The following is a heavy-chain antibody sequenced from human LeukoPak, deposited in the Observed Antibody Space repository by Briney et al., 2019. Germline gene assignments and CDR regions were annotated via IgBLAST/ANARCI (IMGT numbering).Heavy chain of an antibody. D-gene: IGHD6-13*01. CDR1: GFTFKSYG. J-gene: IGHJ4*02. V-gene: IGHV3-30*02. CDR3: AKGTSTSWSVDY. Sequence: GGSLRLSCAASGFTFKSYGMHWVRQAPGKGLEWVAFIRSDETKQYYVDSVKGRFTISRDNSKNTLYLQMNSLRPGDTAVYYCAKGTSTSWSVDYWGQGTLVTVSS. CDR2: IRSDETKQ.